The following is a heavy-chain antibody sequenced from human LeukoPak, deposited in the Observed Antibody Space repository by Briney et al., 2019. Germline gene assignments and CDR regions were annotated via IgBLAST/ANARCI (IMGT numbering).Heavy chain of an antibody. CDR1: GGSISSYY. J-gene: IGHJ4*02. Sequence: SETLCLNCTVSGGSISSYYWSWIRQPAGKGLEWIGRIYTSGSTNYNPSLKSRVTMSVDTSKNQFSLKLSSVTAADTAVYYCARVGIAVAGTNFDYWGQGTLVTVSS. V-gene: IGHV4-4*07. CDR2: IYTSGST. D-gene: IGHD6-19*01. CDR3: ARVGIAVAGTNFDY.